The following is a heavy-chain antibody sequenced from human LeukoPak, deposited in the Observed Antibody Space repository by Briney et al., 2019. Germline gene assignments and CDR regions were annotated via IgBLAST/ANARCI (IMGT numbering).Heavy chain of an antibody. Sequence: PSKTLSLTCTVSGGSISSYFWNWIRQPPGKGPEWIGYIYYSGSTNYNPSLKSRVTISIDTSKNQFSLKLSSVTAADTAVYYCARRAYSSGYYFFDYWGQGTLVTVSS. CDR3: ARRAYSSGYYFFDY. D-gene: IGHD3-22*01. CDR2: IYYSGST. V-gene: IGHV4-59*01. J-gene: IGHJ4*02. CDR1: GGSISSYF.